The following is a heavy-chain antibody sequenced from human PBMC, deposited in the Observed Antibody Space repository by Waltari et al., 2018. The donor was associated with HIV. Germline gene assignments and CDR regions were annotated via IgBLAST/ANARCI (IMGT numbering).Heavy chain of an antibody. CDR1: GFSLRTSGTR. CDR2: IAWDDEP. D-gene: IGHD2-2*01. J-gene: IGHJ1*01. Sequence: QVTLKESGPALVKPTQTLTLTCTLSGFSLRTSGTRISWIRQPPGKALEWLGHIAWDDEPSYNTSLATRLIISEDSSKNQVVLTRTNMDPLDTGTYFCARITFRASPEWGQGTLVTVSS. CDR3: ARITFRASPE. V-gene: IGHV2-70*04.